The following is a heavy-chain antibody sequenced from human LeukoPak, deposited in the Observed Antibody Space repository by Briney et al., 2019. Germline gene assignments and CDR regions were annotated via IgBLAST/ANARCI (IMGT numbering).Heavy chain of an antibody. D-gene: IGHD3-9*01. V-gene: IGHV4-39*07. CDR3: ARVEDILRKGWYFDL. J-gene: IGHJ2*01. Sequence: SETLSLTCTVSGGSISSSSYYWGWIRQPPGKGLEWIGSIYYSGSTYYNPSLKSRVTISVDTSKSQFSLKLSSVTAADTAVYYCARVEDILRKGWYFDLWGRGTLVTVSS. CDR2: IYYSGST. CDR1: GGSISSSSYY.